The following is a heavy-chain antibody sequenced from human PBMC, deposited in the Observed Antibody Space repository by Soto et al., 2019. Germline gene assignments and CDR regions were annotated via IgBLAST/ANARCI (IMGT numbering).Heavy chain of an antibody. V-gene: IGHV3-23*01. Sequence: GGSLRLSCAASGFTFSSYAMSWVRQAPGKGLEWVSAISGSGGSTYYADSVKGRFTISRDNAKNSLYLQMNNLRAEDTAVYYCARDRHYYGSGSSSRTFDYWGQGTLVTVSS. D-gene: IGHD3-10*01. CDR2: ISGSGGST. J-gene: IGHJ4*02. CDR3: ARDRHYYGSGSSSRTFDY. CDR1: GFTFSSYA.